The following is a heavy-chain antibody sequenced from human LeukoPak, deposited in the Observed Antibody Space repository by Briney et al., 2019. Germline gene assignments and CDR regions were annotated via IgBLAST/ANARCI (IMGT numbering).Heavy chain of an antibody. V-gene: IGHV4-34*01. CDR2: INHSGST. CDR1: GGSFSGYY. J-gene: IGHJ4*02. CDR3: ARGKARQYDY. Sequence: SETLSLTCAVYGGSFSGYYWSWIRQPPGKGLEWIGEINHSGSTNYNPSLKSRVTISVDKSKNQFSLKLSSVTAADTAVYYCARGKARQYDYWGQGTLVTVSS.